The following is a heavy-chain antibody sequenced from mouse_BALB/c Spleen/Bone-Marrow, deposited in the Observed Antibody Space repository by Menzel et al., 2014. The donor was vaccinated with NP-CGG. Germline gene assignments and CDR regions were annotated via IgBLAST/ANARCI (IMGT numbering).Heavy chain of an antibody. Sequence: VQLQQSGPELVKPGASAKMYCKASGYTFTSYYIHWVKQRPGQGLEWIGWIYPGDGSTKYNEKFKGKTTLTADKSSSTAYMLLSSLTSEDSAIYFCARRQLGLFYAMDYWGQGTSVTVSS. CDR3: ARRQLGLFYAMDY. CDR2: IYPGDGST. V-gene: IGHV1S56*01. J-gene: IGHJ4*01. CDR1: GYTFTSYY. D-gene: IGHD3-2*01.